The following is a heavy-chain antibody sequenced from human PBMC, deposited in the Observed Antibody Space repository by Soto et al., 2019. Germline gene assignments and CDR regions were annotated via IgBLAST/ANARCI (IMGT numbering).Heavy chain of an antibody. Sequence: PSETLSLTCTVSGGSISSYYWSWIRQPPGKGLEWIGYIYYSGSTNYNPSLKSRVTISVDTSKNQFSLKLSSVTAADTAVYYCARDRWYPDYDSKYGMDVWGQGTTVTVSS. D-gene: IGHD3-3*01. J-gene: IGHJ6*02. V-gene: IGHV4-59*01. CDR3: ARDRWYPDYDSKYGMDV. CDR1: GGSISSYY. CDR2: IYYSGST.